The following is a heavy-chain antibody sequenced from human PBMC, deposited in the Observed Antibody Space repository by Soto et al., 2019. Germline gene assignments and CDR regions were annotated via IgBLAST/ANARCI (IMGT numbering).Heavy chain of an antibody. Sequence: QVQLQESGPGLVKPSGTLSLTCAVSGGSISSSNWWSWVRQPPGKGLEWIGEIYHSGSTNYNPSLTSRVTISEDNSKNQFSLKLSSVTAADTAVYYCARGPPPRIVGATWSQGTLVTVSS. CDR2: IYHSGST. CDR1: GGSISSSNW. D-gene: IGHD1-26*01. J-gene: IGHJ4*02. CDR3: ARGPPPRIVGAT. V-gene: IGHV4-4*02.